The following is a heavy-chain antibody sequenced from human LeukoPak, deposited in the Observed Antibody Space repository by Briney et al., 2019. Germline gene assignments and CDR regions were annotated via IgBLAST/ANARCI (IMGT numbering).Heavy chain of an antibody. V-gene: IGHV3-23*01. D-gene: IGHD3-16*01. CDR3: AKGYYDYVWGSYYFDY. CDR1: GFTFSSYA. Sequence: GGSLRLXCAASGFTFSSYAMSWVRQAPGKGLEWVSAISGSGGSTYYADSVKGRFTISRDNPRDTLYLQMNSLRAEDTAVYYCAKGYYDYVWGSYYFDYWGQGTLVTVSS. CDR2: ISGSGGST. J-gene: IGHJ4*02.